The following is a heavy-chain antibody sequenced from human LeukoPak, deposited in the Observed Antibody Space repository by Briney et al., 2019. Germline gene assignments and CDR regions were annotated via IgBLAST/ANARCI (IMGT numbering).Heavy chain of an antibody. CDR1: GVSISSSDYH. CDR2: ISYSGTT. Sequence: PSETLSLTCTVSGVSISSSDYHWGWIRQPPGKSLEGIRTISYSGTTHYNPSLKSRVTICVETSKSQFSLKMNSVTDADTAVYYCARERGLGVVAPWIDYWGQGTLVTVSS. D-gene: IGHD2-15*01. CDR3: ARERGLGVVAPWIDY. J-gene: IGHJ4*02. V-gene: IGHV4-39*02.